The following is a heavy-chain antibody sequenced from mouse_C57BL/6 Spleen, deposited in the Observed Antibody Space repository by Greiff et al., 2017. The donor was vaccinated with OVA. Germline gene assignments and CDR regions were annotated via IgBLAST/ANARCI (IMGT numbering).Heavy chain of an antibody. CDR2: ICTGGGT. Sequence: VQLVESGPGLVAPSPCLSITCTVSGFSLTSYAISWVRQPPGKGLEWLGVICTGGGTNYNSARKSRLSISKDNSKSQVFLKMNSLQTDDTAKYYSARNDYEYYAMDYWGQGTSVTVSS. J-gene: IGHJ4*01. CDR1: GFSLTSYA. CDR3: ARNDYEYYAMDY. D-gene: IGHD2-4*01. V-gene: IGHV2-9-1*01.